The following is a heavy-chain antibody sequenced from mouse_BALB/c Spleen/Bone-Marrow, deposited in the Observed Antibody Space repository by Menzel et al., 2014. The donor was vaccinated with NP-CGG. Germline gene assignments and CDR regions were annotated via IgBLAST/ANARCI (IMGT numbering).Heavy chain of an antibody. CDR2: ISNAGGNT. V-gene: IGHV5-12-2*01. CDR1: GFTFSSYT. CDR3: APLMRAMDY. J-gene: IGHJ4*01. Sequence: EVQLQESGGGLVQPGGSLKLSCAASGFTFSSYTMSWVRQTPEKGLEWVAYISNAGGNTYYSDTVKGRFTISRDNANNTLYLQMSSLKSEDTAMYYCAPLMRAMDYWGQGTSVTVSS.